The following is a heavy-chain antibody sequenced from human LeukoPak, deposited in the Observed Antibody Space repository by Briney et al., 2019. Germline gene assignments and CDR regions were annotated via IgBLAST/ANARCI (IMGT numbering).Heavy chain of an antibody. CDR3: ARVGEVLRYFDWHDY. CDR2: IIPIFGTA. V-gene: IGHV1-69*05. J-gene: IGHJ4*02. D-gene: IGHD3-9*01. CDR1: GGTFSSYA. Sequence: ASVKVSCKASGGTFSSYAISWVRQAPGQGLEWMGGIIPIFGTANYAQKFQGRVTITTDESTSTAYMELSSLRSEDTAVYYCARVGEVLRYFDWHDYWGQGTLVTVSS.